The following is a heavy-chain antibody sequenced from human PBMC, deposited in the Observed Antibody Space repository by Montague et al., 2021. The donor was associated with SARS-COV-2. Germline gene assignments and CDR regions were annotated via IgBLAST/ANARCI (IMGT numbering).Heavy chain of an antibody. CDR2: IYYRGNT. Sequence: SETLSLTCTVSGGSINNFFWSWIRQPPGKGLEWIGYIYYRGNTNYNPSLASRVTMSVDKSRNQFSLKLTSVTAADTAVYYCAREGGWLSRGSYYFDYWGQGTLVTVSS. D-gene: IGHD3-22*01. CDR3: AREGGWLSRGSYYFDY. J-gene: IGHJ4*02. V-gene: IGHV4-59*12. CDR1: GGSINNFF.